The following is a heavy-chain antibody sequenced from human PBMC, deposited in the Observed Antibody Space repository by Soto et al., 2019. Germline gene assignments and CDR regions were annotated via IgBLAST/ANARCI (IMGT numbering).Heavy chain of an antibody. Sequence: SVKVSCKASGCTFSSYAISCVRQAPGQGLEWMGGIIPIFGTANYAQKFQGRVTITADESTSTAYMELSSLRSEDTAVYYCATVARGYSYGPLDYWGQGTLVTVSS. V-gene: IGHV1-69*13. J-gene: IGHJ4*02. CDR2: IIPIFGTA. CDR3: ATVARGYSYGPLDY. D-gene: IGHD5-18*01. CDR1: GCTFSSYA.